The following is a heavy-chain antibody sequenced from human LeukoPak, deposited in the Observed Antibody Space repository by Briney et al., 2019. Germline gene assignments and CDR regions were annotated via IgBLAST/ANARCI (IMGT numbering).Heavy chain of an antibody. CDR3: ASTLPSDSSGYYYVGYFDY. D-gene: IGHD3-22*01. Sequence: PGGSLRLSCAASGFTFTSYSMNWVRQAPGKGLEWVSTISGGGGSTYYADSVKGRFTISRDNSKNTLYLQMNSLRAEDTAVYYCASTLPSDSSGYYYVGYFDYWGQGTLVTVSS. CDR1: GFTFTSYS. CDR2: ISGGGGST. V-gene: IGHV3-23*01. J-gene: IGHJ4*02.